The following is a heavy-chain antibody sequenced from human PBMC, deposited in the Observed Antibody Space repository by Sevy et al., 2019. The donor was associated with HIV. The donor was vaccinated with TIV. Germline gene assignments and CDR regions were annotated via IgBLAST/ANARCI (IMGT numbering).Heavy chain of an antibody. Sequence: GGSLRLSCAASGFTFSSFGMHWVRQAPGKGLEWVAVIWCDGSNTYYSDSVKGRFTISRDIAKNTLHLQMNSLRAEDTAVYYWSRDLEFYDSGDYGPAFMPDFWGHGTLVTVSS. D-gene: IGHD4-17*01. V-gene: IGHV3-33*01. CDR2: IWCDGSNT. CDR3: SRDLEFYDSGDYGPAFMPDF. J-gene: IGHJ4*01. CDR1: GFTFSSFG.